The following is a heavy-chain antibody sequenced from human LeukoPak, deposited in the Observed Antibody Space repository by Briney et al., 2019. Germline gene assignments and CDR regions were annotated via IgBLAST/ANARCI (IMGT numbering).Heavy chain of an antibody. V-gene: IGHV4-39*01. CDR3: ARLPIVVVPAAGFDY. D-gene: IGHD2-2*01. CDR1: GGSISSSSHY. J-gene: IGHJ4*02. CDR2: INYRGTT. Sequence: SETLSLTCTVSGGSISSSSHYWGWIRQPPGKGLEWIGSINYRGTTYYNPSLKSRVTISVDTSKNKFSLKMNSVTAADTAVYYCARLPIVVVPAAGFDYWGQGALVTVSS.